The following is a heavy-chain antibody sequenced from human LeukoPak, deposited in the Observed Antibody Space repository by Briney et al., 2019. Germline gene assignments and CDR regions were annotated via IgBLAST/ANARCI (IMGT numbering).Heavy chain of an antibody. V-gene: IGHV4-59*08. CDR2: ISYSGRT. Sequence: SETLSLTCTVSGGSISGYYWNWIRQPPGKGLEWIGYISYSGRTSYSPSLKSRVTISADTSKNQFSLKLSSVTAADTAVYYCARQASDHLFDYWGQGILVTVSS. CDR3: ARQASDHLFDY. J-gene: IGHJ4*02. CDR1: GGSISGYY. D-gene: IGHD2-21*02.